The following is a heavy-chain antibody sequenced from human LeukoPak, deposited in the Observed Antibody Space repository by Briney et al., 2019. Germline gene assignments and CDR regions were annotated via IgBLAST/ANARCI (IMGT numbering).Heavy chain of an antibody. J-gene: IGHJ5*02. CDR1: GFSLSTSGVG. CDR2: IYWNDDK. V-gene: IGHV2-5*01. Sequence: SGPTLVNPTQTLTLTRTFSGFSLSTSGVGVGWIRQPPGKALEWLALIYWNDDKRYSPSLKSRLTITKDTSKNQVVLTMTNMDPVDTATYYCAHLDYYDSSGYYSNLHNWFDPWGQGTLVTVSS. CDR3: AHLDYYDSSGYYSNLHNWFDP. D-gene: IGHD3-22*01.